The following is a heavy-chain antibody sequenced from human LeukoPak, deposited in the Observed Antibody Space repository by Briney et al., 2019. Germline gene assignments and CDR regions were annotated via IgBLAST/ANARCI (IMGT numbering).Heavy chain of an antibody. CDR2: IYTSGST. V-gene: IGHV4-4*07. Sequence: KPSETLSLTCTVSGGSISSYYWSWIRQPAGKGLEWIGRIYTSGSTNYNPSLKSRVTISVDTSKNQFSLKLSSVTAADTAVYYCARGYCSSTSCYGGFDYWGQGTLVTVSS. D-gene: IGHD2-2*01. CDR3: ARGYCSSTSCYGGFDY. J-gene: IGHJ4*02. CDR1: GGSISSYY.